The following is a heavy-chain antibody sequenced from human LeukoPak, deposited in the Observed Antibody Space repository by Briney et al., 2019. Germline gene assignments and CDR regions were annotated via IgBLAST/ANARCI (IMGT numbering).Heavy chain of an antibody. V-gene: IGHV1-69*13. CDR2: IIPIFGTA. CDR1: GGTFSSYA. D-gene: IGHD2-2*01. CDR3: ARDGPSRSQDTSYWYFDL. Sequence: ASVKVSCKASGGTFSSYAISWVRQAPGQGLEWMGGIIPIFGTANYAQKFQGRVTIIADESTSTAYMELSSLRSEDTAVYYCARDGPSRSQDTSYWYFDLWGRGTLVTVSS. J-gene: IGHJ2*01.